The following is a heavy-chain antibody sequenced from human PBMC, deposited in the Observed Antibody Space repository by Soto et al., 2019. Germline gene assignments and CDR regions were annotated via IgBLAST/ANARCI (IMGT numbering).Heavy chain of an antibody. Sequence: ASVKVSCKASGYTFTSYGISWVRQAPGPGLEWMGWISAYNGNTNYAQKLQGRVTMTTDTSTSTAYMELRSLRSDDTAVYYCARDRIAAAGPPFDYWGQGTLVTVSS. CDR1: GYTFTSYG. CDR3: ARDRIAAAGPPFDY. CDR2: ISAYNGNT. D-gene: IGHD6-13*01. J-gene: IGHJ4*02. V-gene: IGHV1-18*01.